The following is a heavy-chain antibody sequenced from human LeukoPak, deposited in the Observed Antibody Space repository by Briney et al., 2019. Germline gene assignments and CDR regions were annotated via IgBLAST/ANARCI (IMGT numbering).Heavy chain of an antibody. CDR2: IYYSGST. CDR3: ARRIGYCGGGTCSLFDY. V-gene: IGHV4-39*01. J-gene: IGHJ4*02. Sequence: SETLSLTCTVSGGSISSSSYYWDWIRQPPGKGLEWIGSIYYSGSTYYDPSLKSRVTISVDTSKNQFSLKLSSVTAADTAVYYCARRIGYCGGGTCSLFDYWGQGTLVTVSS. D-gene: IGHD2-15*01. CDR1: GGSISSSSYY.